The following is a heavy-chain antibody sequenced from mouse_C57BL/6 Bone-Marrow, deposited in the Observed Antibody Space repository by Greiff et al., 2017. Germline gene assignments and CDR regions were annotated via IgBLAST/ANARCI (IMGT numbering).Heavy chain of an antibody. CDR1: GFTFSSYG. V-gene: IGHV5-6*01. J-gene: IGHJ4*01. D-gene: IGHD3-2*02. CDR3: ARHRQLRPYYYARDY. Sequence: EVQLVESGGDLVKPGGSLKLSCAASGFTFSSYGMSWVRQTPDKRLEWVATISSGGSYTYYPDSVKGRFTISRDNAKNTLYLQMSSLKSEDTAMXYCARHRQLRPYYYARDYWGQGTSVTVSS. CDR2: ISSGGSYT.